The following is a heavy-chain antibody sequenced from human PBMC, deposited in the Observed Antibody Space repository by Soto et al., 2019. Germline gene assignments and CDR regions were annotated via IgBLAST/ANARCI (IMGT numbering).Heavy chain of an antibody. CDR1: GGTLSSET. Sequence: QVQLVQSGPEVKKSGSSVKVSCKVSGGTLSSETISWLRHAPGQGLEWMGRIIPLLGIGNYAQKFQGRVTITEDISTNTGYMELSSLTSQDTVIYYCARAEGDYTMGTFPVYHMEVWGNGTTVTVSS. D-gene: IGHD3-10*01. V-gene: IGHV1-69*02. J-gene: IGHJ6*03. CDR3: ARAEGDYTMGTFPVYHMEV. CDR2: IIPLLGIG.